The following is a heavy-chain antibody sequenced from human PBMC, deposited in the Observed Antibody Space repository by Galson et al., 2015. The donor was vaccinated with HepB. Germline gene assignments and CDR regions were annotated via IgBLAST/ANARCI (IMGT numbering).Heavy chain of an antibody. Sequence: TLSLTCTVSGGSISSGSYYWSWIRQPAGKGLEWIGRIYTSGSTNYNPSLKSRVTISVDTSKNQFSLKLSSVTAADTAVYYCAREHIVVVTAISWFDPWGQGTLVTVSS. CDR3: AREHIVVVTAISWFDP. D-gene: IGHD2-21*02. CDR1: GGSISSGSYY. J-gene: IGHJ5*02. V-gene: IGHV4-61*02. CDR2: IYTSGST.